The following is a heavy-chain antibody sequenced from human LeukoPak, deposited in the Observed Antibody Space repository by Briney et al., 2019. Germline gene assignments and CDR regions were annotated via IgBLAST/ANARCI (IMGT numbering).Heavy chain of an antibody. Sequence: SETLSLTCSVSGGSISTYYWSWIRQPPGKGLEWIGYSYYSGSTNSNPSLKSRVTISVDTSKNQFSLKLNSVTAADTAVYYCARVSSGSFDYWGQGTLVTVSS. CDR3: ARVSSGSFDY. V-gene: IGHV4-59*01. J-gene: IGHJ4*02. CDR1: GGSISTYY. CDR2: SYYSGST. D-gene: IGHD6-19*01.